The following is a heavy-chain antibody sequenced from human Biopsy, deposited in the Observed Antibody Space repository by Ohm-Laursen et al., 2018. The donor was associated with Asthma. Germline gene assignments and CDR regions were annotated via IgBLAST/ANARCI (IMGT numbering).Heavy chain of an antibody. CDR3: ARHWDWGSFFDY. D-gene: IGHD7-27*01. J-gene: IGHJ4*02. V-gene: IGHV4-34*01. CDR1: GGSFTHYF. Sequence: GTLSLTCVISGGSFTHYFWMWIRQPPGKGLEWIGEINYRGDTNYNPSLESRVSISVDTSTYHFSLRLSSVTAADTAVYYCARHWDWGSFFDYWGQGTPVTVSS. CDR2: INYRGDT.